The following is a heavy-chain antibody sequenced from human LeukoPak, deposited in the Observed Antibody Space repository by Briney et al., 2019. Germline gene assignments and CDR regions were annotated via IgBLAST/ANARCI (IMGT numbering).Heavy chain of an antibody. CDR1: GFTFSSYS. D-gene: IGHD2-2*01. CDR2: ISSSSSTI. J-gene: IGHJ4*02. Sequence: PGGSLRLSCAAYGFTFSSYSMNWVRQAPGKGLEWVSYISSSSSTIYYADSVKGRFTISRDNAKNSLYLQMNSLRAEDTAVYYCARGSTGYCSSTSCEDYWGQGTLVTVSS. V-gene: IGHV3-48*01. CDR3: ARGSTGYCSSTSCEDY.